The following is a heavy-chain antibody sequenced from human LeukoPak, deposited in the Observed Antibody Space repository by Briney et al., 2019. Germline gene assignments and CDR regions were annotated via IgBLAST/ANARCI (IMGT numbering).Heavy chain of an antibody. V-gene: IGHV4-59*08. Sequence: SETLSLTCAVYGGSFSGYYWSWIRQPPGKGLEWIGYIYYSGSTNYNPSLKSRVTISVDTSKNQFSLKLSSVTAADTAVYYCARHMTAGYVHLQHFDYWGQGTLVTVSS. CDR2: IYYSGST. CDR3: ARHMTAGYVHLQHFDY. D-gene: IGHD6-13*01. CDR1: GGSFSGYY. J-gene: IGHJ4*02.